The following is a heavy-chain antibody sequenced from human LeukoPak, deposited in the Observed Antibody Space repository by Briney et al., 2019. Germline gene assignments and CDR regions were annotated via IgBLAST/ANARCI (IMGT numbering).Heavy chain of an antibody. Sequence: GGSLRLSCAASGFTFSSYAMSWVRQAPGKGLEWVSAISGSGGSTYYADSVKGRFTISRDNFKNTLYLQMNSLRAEDTAVYYCAKDEGSKYYYDSSGYLGLYFDYWGQGTLVTVSS. J-gene: IGHJ4*02. CDR3: AKDEGSKYYYDSSGYLGLYFDY. CDR2: ISGSGGST. CDR1: GFTFSSYA. V-gene: IGHV3-23*01. D-gene: IGHD3-22*01.